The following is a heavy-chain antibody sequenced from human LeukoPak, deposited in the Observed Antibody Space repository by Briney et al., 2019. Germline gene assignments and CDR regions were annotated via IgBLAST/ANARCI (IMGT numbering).Heavy chain of an antibody. V-gene: IGHV4-59*01. CDR3: ARPPRNAGATPGWYFDL. D-gene: IGHD1-26*01. J-gene: IGHJ2*01. CDR2: IYYSGST. Sequence: PSETLSLTCSVSGGSISSYYWSWIRQPPGKGLEWIGYIYYSGSTNYNPSLKSRVTISVVTSKNQFSLKLSSVTAADTAVYYCARPPRNAGATPGWYFDLWGRGTLVTVSS. CDR1: GGSISSYY.